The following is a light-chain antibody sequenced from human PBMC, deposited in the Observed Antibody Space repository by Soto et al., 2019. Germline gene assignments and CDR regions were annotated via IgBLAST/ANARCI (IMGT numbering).Light chain of an antibody. Sequence: QSVLTQPASVSGSPGQSITISCTGTSSDVGSYNLVSWYQQHPGKAPKFMIYGVTKRPSGVSNRFSGSKSGNTASLAISGLQAEDEADYYCCSYAGSNTYVFGTGTKATV. J-gene: IGLJ1*01. CDR1: SSDVGSYNL. CDR2: GVT. CDR3: CSYAGSNTYV. V-gene: IGLV2-23*02.